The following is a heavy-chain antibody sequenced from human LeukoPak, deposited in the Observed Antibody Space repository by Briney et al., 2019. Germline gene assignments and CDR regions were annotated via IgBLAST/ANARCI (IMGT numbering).Heavy chain of an antibody. CDR1: GGSISSGSYY. CDR2: IHTSGST. J-gene: IGHJ4*02. V-gene: IGHV4-61*02. D-gene: IGHD1-26*01. Sequence: SQTLSLTCTVSGGSISSGSYYWTWIRQPAGKTLEWIGRIHTSGSTNYNPSLKSRVTISGDTSRSQFSLKVSSVTAADTAVYYCAGGNKDGIIVSRFDYWGQGTLVTVSS. CDR3: AGGNKDGIIVSRFDY.